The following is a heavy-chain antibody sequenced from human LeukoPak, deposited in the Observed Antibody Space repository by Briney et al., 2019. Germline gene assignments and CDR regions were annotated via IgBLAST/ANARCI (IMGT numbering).Heavy chain of an antibody. CDR1: GFTFSSYG. CDR2: VRSDGSDQ. V-gene: IGHV3-30*02. J-gene: IGHJ4*02. D-gene: IGHD7-27*01. CDR3: AKNLGSPSQNY. Sequence: GGSLRLSCAASGFTFSSYGMHWVRQAPGKGLEWVAFVRSDGSDQYYIDSVKGRFTVSRDNSKNTLYLQMNNLRPEDTAVYYCAKNLGSPSQNYWGQGTLVTVSS.